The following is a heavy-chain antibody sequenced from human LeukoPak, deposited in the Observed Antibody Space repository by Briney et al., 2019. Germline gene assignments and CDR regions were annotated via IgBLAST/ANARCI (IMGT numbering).Heavy chain of an antibody. V-gene: IGHV3-7*05. CDR3: VAGTTY. Sequence: PGGSLRLSCAASGFTFSNFWMTWVRQAPGKGLEWVAIIKQDGSQKYYVDSVKGRFTISRDNARNSLHLQMNSLRADDTAVYWAVAGTTYWGQGTLVTVSS. D-gene: IGHD6-19*01. J-gene: IGHJ4*02. CDR1: GFTFSNFW. CDR2: IKQDGSQK.